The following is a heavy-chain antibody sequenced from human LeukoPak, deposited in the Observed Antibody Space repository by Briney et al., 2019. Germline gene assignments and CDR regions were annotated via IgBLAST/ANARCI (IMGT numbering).Heavy chain of an antibody. J-gene: IGHJ4*02. CDR2: IYYSGST. CDR3: ARHKGYYDILTGYRPTPDCDY. Sequence: PSETLSLTCSVSGGSISNTNYYWGWIRQPPGKGLEWIGNIYYSGSTYYNPSLKSRVTISVYTSKNQFSLELSSVTAADTAVYYCARHKGYYDILTGYRPTPDCDYRGQGTLVTVSS. D-gene: IGHD3-9*01. CDR1: GGSISNTNYY. V-gene: IGHV4-39*01.